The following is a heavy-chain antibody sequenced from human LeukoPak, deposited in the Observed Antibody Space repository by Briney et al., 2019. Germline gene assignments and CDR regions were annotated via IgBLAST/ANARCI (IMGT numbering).Heavy chain of an antibody. Sequence: GSLRLSCAASDFMFSSFGVNWVRQAPGKGPEWVSSITSGGENLFYSDSVRGRSTISRDNAKKSLYLLMSDLRADDTAIYYCARGGSAYPYYFDLWGQGTPVTVSS. D-gene: IGHD2-15*01. CDR1: DFMFSSFG. J-gene: IGHJ4*02. V-gene: IGHV3-21*01. CDR3: ARGGSAYPYYFDL. CDR2: ITSGGENL.